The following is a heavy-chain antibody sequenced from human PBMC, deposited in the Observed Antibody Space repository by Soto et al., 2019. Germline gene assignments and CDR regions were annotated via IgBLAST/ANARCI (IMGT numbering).Heavy chain of an antibody. Sequence: SVKVSCKASGGTFSSYAISCVRQAPGQGLEWMGGIIPIFGTANYAQKFQGRVTMTRNTSIGTAYMELSSLRSEDTAVYYCERAKSTVTTGGYYYYGMDVWGQGTTVTVSS. CDR2: IIPIFGTA. CDR1: GGTFSSYA. V-gene: IGHV1-69*05. CDR3: ERAKSTVTTGGYYYYGMDV. J-gene: IGHJ6*02. D-gene: IGHD4-17*01.